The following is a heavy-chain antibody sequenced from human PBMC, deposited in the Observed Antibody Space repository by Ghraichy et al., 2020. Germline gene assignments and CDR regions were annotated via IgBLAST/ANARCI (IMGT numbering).Heavy chain of an antibody. J-gene: IGHJ6*02. D-gene: IGHD4-11*01. CDR2: ISSSSSYI. Sequence: GGSLRLSCAASGFTFSSYSMNWVRQAPGKGLEWVSSISSSSSYIYYADSVKGRFTISRDNAKNSLYLQMNSLRAEDTAVYYCARGGGAGMTTVIPDDYYGMDVWGQGTTVTVSS. V-gene: IGHV3-21*01. CDR3: ARGGGAGMTTVIPDDYYGMDV. CDR1: GFTFSSYS.